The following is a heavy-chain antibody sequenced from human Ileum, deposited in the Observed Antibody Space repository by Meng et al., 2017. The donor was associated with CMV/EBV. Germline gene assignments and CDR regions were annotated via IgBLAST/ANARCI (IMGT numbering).Heavy chain of an antibody. CDR1: VGSMSESAG. D-gene: IGHD3-22*01. CDR3: ARSSAPKRGLDS. CDR2: VSPGCEP. V-gene: IGHV4-4*02. Sequence: CGYCVGSMSESAGWSWVRQRPVNGLEWIGKVSPGCEPNYNSTVRSRVTIFPDHSTNQFSLKLASLSAADTAIYYCARSSAPKRGLDSWGQGILVTVSS. J-gene: IGHJ4*02.